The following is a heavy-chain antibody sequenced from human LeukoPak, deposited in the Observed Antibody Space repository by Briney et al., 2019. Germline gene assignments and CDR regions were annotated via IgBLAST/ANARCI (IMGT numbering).Heavy chain of an antibody. CDR2: IYTSGST. CDR1: GGSISSYY. J-gene: IGHJ4*02. V-gene: IGHV4-4*07. D-gene: IGHD3-22*01. CDR3: ARETAYYYDSSGYWTYYFDY. Sequence: SETLSLTCTVSGGSISSYYWSWIRQPAGKGLEWIGRIYTSGSTNYNPSLKSRVTMSVDTSKNQFSLKLSSVTAADTAVYYCARETAYYYDSSGYWTYYFDYLGQGTLVTVSS.